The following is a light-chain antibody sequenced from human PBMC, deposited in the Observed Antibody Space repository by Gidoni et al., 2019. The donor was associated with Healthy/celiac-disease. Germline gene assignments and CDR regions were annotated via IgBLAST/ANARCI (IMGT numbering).Light chain of an antibody. V-gene: IGLV1-40*01. CDR2: SNN. CDR1: SSNIGGGYD. J-gene: IGLJ3*02. CDR3: QSYDRSLGGSG. Sequence: QSVLTQPPSVSVAPGQRVTISCTGSSSNIGGGYDVHWYQQLPGTAPKLLIYSNNNRPSGVPDRFSGSKSGTSASLAITGLQAEDEADYYCQSYDRSLGGSGFGGGTKLTVL.